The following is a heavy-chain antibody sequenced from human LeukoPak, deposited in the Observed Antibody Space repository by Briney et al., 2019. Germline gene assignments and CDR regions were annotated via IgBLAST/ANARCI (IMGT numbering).Heavy chain of an antibody. J-gene: IGHJ4*02. Sequence: GASVKVSCKASGYTFTGYYIHWVRQAPGQGLEWMGWINPNSGDTNCAQKFQGWVTMTSDTSISTASTELSRLRSDDTAVYYCARDRGGTAKDYWGQGTLVTVSS. CDR3: ARDRGGTAKDY. V-gene: IGHV1-2*04. D-gene: IGHD2-21*02. CDR2: INPNSGDT. CDR1: GYTFTGYY.